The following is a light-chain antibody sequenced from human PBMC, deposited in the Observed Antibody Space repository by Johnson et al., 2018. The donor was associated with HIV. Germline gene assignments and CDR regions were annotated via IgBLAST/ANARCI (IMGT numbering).Light chain of an antibody. J-gene: IGLJ1*01. CDR2: ENN. V-gene: IGLV1-51*02. CDR3: GTWDNSLSAYV. Sequence: QSVLTQSPSVSAAPGQKVTISCSGSSSNIGNNYVSWYQQLPGTAPKLLIYENNKRPSGIPDRFSGSKSDTSATLGITGLQTGDEADYYCGTWDNSLSAYVFGTGTKVTVL. CDR1: SSNIGNNY.